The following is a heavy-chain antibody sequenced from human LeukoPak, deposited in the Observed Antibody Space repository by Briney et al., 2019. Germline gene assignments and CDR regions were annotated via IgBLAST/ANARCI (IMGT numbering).Heavy chain of an antibody. CDR1: ADIFTRFD. D-gene: IGHD7-27*01. CDR2: MSPNSGYT. V-gene: IGHV1-8*01. J-gene: IGHJ4*02. CDR3: ARGPPKWGFDY. Sequence: ASVQVSCKASADIFTRFDINWVRQAPGQGLEWVGWMSPNSGYTGYAQKFQDRVTMTRDTSISTAYMELSSLRSEDTAVYYCARGPPKWGFDYWGQGTLVIVSS.